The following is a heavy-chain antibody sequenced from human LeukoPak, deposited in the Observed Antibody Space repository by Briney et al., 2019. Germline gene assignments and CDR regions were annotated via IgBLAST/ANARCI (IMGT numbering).Heavy chain of an antibody. J-gene: IGHJ6*03. CDR1: YTPSGKYL. CDR2: ASTNGVI. CDR3: PRDVAGAIDGDYIWFFYMDV. D-gene: IGHD4-17*01. Sequence: SDTLSLTSDVAYTPSGKYLLSWIRQPPVQLLELIRRASTNGVIMFSPSLKSRLTMSVHTARNQVYQKLSSVTAADTAVYDCPRDVAGAIDGDYIWFFYMDVWGSGTTVLVSS. V-gene: IGHV4-4*07.